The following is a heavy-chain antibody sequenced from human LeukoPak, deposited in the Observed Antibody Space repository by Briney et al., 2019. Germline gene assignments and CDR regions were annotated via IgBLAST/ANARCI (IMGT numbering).Heavy chain of an antibody. D-gene: IGHD1-26*01. Sequence: SETLSLTCTVSGDSIRSNYWSWIRQPPGKGLEWIGHLSYSGGTNYNPSLKSRVTMSVDTPNNRFSLKLSSVTAADTAIYYCARGYSDASGRPDYWGQGTLVTVSS. CDR1: GDSIRSNY. CDR2: LSYSGGT. V-gene: IGHV4-59*08. J-gene: IGHJ4*02. CDR3: ARGYSDASGRPDY.